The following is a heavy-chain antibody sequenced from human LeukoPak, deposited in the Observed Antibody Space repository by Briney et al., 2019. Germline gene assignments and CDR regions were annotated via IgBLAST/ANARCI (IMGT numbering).Heavy chain of an antibody. Sequence: PSQTLSLTCTVSGGSISSGDYYWSWIRQPPGKGLEWIGYIYYSGSTYYNPSLKSRVTISVGTSKNQFSLKLSSVTAADTAVYYCARGGYYYDSGSPEYWGQGTLVTVSS. CDR3: ARGGYYYDSGSPEY. CDR2: IYYSGST. CDR1: GGSISSGDYY. J-gene: IGHJ4*02. V-gene: IGHV4-30-4*01. D-gene: IGHD3-22*01.